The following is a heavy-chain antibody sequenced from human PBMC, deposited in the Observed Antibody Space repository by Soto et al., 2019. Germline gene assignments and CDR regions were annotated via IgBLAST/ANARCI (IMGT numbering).Heavy chain of an antibody. Sequence: PEALSLTCTVSAGTVSRGSYYWSCIRQPPGKGLEWIGYIYYSVSTNYNPSLKSRVTISVDTSKNQFSLKLSSVTAADTAVYDCARVYYDFWSGYYRGAFDIWGQGTMVTVSS. V-gene: IGHV4-61*01. J-gene: IGHJ3*02. CDR3: ARVYYDFWSGYYRGAFDI. CDR1: AGTVSRGSYY. CDR2: IYYSVST. D-gene: IGHD3-3*01.